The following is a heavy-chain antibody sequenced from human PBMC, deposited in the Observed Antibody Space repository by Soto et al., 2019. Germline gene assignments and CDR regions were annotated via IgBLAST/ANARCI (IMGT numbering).Heavy chain of an antibody. D-gene: IGHD6-19*01. CDR2: IWYAGSNK. CDR1: GFTFSRYG. Sequence: QVPLVESGGGVVPPGRSLRLSCAASGFTFSRYGMHWVRQAPGTGLEWVAVIWYAGSNKYYADSVKGRFTISRDNSKNTLYMQMNRLIAEDTAVYYCARGYDCSDWYFAFWGQGTLVTVSS. J-gene: IGHJ4*02. CDR3: ARGYDCSDWYFAF. V-gene: IGHV3-33*01.